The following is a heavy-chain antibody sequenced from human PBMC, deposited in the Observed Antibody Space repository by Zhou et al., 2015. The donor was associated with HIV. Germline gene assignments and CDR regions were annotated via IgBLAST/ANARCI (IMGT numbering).Heavy chain of an antibody. V-gene: IGHV1-2*06. D-gene: IGHD2-15*01. CDR2: INPNSGGT. Sequence: QVQLVQSGAEVKEPGASVRVSCKASGYTFTVYHIHWVRQAPGQGLEWMGRINPNSGGTNFGQKFQGRVTMTRDTSISTAYMDVSRLTSDDTAVYFCATSPGYSGGGFEEYLHHWGQGTLVTVSS. J-gene: IGHJ1*01. CDR1: GYTFTVYH. CDR3: ATSPGYSGGGFEEYLHH.